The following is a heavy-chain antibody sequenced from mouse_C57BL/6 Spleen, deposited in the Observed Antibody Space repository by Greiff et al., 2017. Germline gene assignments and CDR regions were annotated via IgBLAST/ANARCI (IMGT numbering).Heavy chain of an antibody. D-gene: IGHD1-1*01. Sequence: EVMLVESGGDLVKPGGSLKLSCAASGFTFSSYGMSWVRQTPDKRLEWVATISSGGSYTYYPDSVKGRFTISRDNDKNTLYLQMSSLKSEDTAMYYSARSITAVVTHYYAMDYWGQGTSVTVSS. CDR1: GFTFSSYG. J-gene: IGHJ4*01. V-gene: IGHV5-6*02. CDR2: ISSGGSYT. CDR3: ARSITAVVTHYYAMDY.